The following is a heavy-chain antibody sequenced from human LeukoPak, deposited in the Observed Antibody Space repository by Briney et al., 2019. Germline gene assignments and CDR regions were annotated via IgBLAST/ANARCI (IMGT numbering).Heavy chain of an antibody. D-gene: IGHD3-22*01. CDR3: ARAPSEIGGYYPEYFRH. Sequence: GGSLRLSCAASGFTFSSYWMHWVRQAPGKGLVWGSRIKSDGSTNYADSVKGRITISRDNAKNTVSLQMNSLRAEDTGVYYCARAPSEIGGYYPEYFRHWGQGTLVTVSS. CDR1: GFTFSSYW. CDR2: IKSDGST. V-gene: IGHV3-74*01. J-gene: IGHJ1*01.